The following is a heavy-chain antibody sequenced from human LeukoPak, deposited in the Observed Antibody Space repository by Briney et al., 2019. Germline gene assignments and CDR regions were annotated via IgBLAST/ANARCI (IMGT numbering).Heavy chain of an antibody. D-gene: IGHD3-16*01. CDR1: GFIFDDYG. CDR3: ARDLPGYTFGGVGAFDI. J-gene: IGHJ3*02. V-gene: IGHV3-20*04. Sequence: PGGSLRLSCAASGFIFDDYGMSWVRQAAGKGLEWVSGINWNGGSTGYADSVKGRFNISRDNAKNSLYLQMNSLRAEDTALYYCARDLPGYTFGGVGAFDIWGQGTMVTVSS. CDR2: INWNGGST.